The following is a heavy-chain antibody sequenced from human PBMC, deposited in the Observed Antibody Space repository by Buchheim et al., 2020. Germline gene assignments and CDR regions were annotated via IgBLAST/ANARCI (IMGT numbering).Heavy chain of an antibody. CDR2: SRNKANNYTT. CDR3: ARDHRIWFGCMDV. Sequence: EVQLVESGGGLVQPGGSLRLSCVVSGFTLSDHHMDWVRQAPGKGLEWIGRSRNKANNYTTQYAASVKDRFTISRDDSKKSLYLQMNSLKTEDTAVYYCARDHRIWFGCMDVWGQGTT. V-gene: IGHV3-72*01. J-gene: IGHJ6*02. D-gene: IGHD3-10*01. CDR1: GFTLSDHH.